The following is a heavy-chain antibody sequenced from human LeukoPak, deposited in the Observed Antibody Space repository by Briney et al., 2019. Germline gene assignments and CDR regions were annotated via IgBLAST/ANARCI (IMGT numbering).Heavy chain of an antibody. CDR1: GFSFSNYG. J-gene: IGHJ4*02. D-gene: IGHD6-19*01. CDR3: ATTLGSGWKFDY. Sequence: PGGSLRLSCAASGFSFSNYGMHWVRQAPGKGLEWVAVISYDGSSKYNPDSVKGRFTISRDNAKNTVYLQMNSLRAADTAVYYCATTLGSGWKFDYWGQGTLVTVSS. V-gene: IGHV3-30*03. CDR2: ISYDGSSK.